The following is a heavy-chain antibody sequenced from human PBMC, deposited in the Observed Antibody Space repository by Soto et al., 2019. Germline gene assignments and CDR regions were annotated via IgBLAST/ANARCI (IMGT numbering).Heavy chain of an antibody. J-gene: IGHJ6*02. D-gene: IGHD5-18*01. V-gene: IGHV3-23*01. Sequence: GGSLRLSCAASGFTFSTNAMNWVRQAPGKGLEWVTGISDAGTYYADSVKGRFTISRDDSKNTLYLQMNSLRAEDTAVYYCAKDPTSNTDMVIGNYYYCMDVWGQGITVTVSS. CDR1: GFTFSTNA. CDR3: AKDPTSNTDMVIGNYYYCMDV. CDR2: ISDAGT.